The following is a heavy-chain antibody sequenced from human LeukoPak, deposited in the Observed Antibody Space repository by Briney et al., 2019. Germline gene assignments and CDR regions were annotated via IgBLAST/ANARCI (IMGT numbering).Heavy chain of an antibody. CDR3: AHRKSPRVVGAFDI. V-gene: IGHV2-5*02. Sequence: ESGPTLVKPTQTLTLTCTFSGFSLSTSGVGVGWIRQPPGKALEWLALIYWDDDKRYSPSLKSRLTITKDTSKNQVVLTMTNMDPVDTATYYCAHRKSPRVVGAFDIWGQGTMVTVSS. CDR1: GFSLSTSGVG. J-gene: IGHJ3*02. CDR2: IYWDDDK. D-gene: IGHD2-2*01.